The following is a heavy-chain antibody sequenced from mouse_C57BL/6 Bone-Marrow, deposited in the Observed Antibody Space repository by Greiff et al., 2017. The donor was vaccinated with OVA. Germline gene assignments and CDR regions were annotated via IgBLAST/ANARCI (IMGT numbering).Heavy chain of an antibody. CDR2: IHPNSGST. J-gene: IGHJ3*01. Sequence: QVQLQQPGAELLKPGASVKLSCKASGYTFTSYWMHWVKQRPGQGLEWIGMIHPNSGSTNYNEKFKSKATLTVDKSSSTAYMQLSSLTSEDSAVYYCARRGQLRPWFAYWGQGTLVTVSA. V-gene: IGHV1-64*01. D-gene: IGHD3-2*02. CDR1: GYTFTSYW. CDR3: ARRGQLRPWFAY.